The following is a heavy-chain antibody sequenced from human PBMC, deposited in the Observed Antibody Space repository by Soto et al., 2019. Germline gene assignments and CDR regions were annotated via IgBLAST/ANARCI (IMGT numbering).Heavy chain of an antibody. Sequence: QVQLQESGPGLVKPSQTLSLICTVSGGSINSDGYYCSWIRQHPGRGLEWIGNIYYSGSTYYNPSLKSRITISVDTSKNQFSLKLSSVTAADTAVYYCARGYYDFSGPQMGSWFDPWGQGTLVTVSS. V-gene: IGHV4-31*03. CDR3: ARGYYDFSGPQMGSWFDP. D-gene: IGHD3-3*01. CDR2: IYYSGST. CDR1: GGSINSDGYY. J-gene: IGHJ5*02.